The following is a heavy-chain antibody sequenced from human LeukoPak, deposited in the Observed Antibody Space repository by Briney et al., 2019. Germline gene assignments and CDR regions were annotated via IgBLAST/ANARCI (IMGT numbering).Heavy chain of an antibody. J-gene: IGHJ2*01. CDR3: VKGSRNYGDL. CDR1: GFTFSSYA. V-gene: IGHV3-64D*06. CDR2: ISSNGGST. D-gene: IGHD1-7*01. Sequence: GGSLRLSCSASGFTFSSYAMHWVRQAPGKGLEYVSAISSNGGSTYYADSVKGRFTISRDNSKNTLYLQMSSLRAEGTAVYYCVKGSRNYGDLWGRGTLVTVSS.